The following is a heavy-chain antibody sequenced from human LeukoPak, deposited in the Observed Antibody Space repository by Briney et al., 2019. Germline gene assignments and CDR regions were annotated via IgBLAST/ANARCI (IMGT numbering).Heavy chain of an antibody. Sequence: SETLSLTCTVSGGSISSSSYYWGWIRQPPGKGLEWIGSIYYSGSTYYNPSLKSRVTISVDTSKNQFSLKLSSVTAADTAVYYCARGGSSWYIGWGQGTLVTVPS. D-gene: IGHD6-13*01. CDR1: GGSISSSSYY. CDR3: ARGGSSWYIG. V-gene: IGHV4-39*07. J-gene: IGHJ4*02. CDR2: IYYSGST.